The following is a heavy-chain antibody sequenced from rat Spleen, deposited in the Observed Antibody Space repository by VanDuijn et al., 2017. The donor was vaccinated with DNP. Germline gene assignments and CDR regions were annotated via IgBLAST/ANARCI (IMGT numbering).Heavy chain of an antibody. J-gene: IGHJ4*01. Sequence: EVQLQESGPGLVKTSQSLSLTCSVTGYSITSSYRWNWIRKFPGNKMEWIGHISYSGRATYNPSLKSRISITRDTSKNQIFLQVNSVTTEDTATYYCARWPGYNPPYAMDVWGQGTSVTVSS. CDR3: ARWPGYNPPYAMDV. D-gene: IGHD1-4*01. CDR2: ISYSGRA. V-gene: IGHV3-3*01. CDR1: GYSITSSYR.